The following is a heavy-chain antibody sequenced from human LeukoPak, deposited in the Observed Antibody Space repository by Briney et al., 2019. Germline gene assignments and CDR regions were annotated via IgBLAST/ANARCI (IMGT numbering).Heavy chain of an antibody. CDR2: ISYDGSNK. V-gene: IGHV3-30-3*01. Sequence: GGSLRLSCAASGFTFSSYAMHWVRQAPGKGLEWVAVISYDGSNKYYADSVKGRFTISRDNSKNTLYLQMNSLRAEDTAVYYCARDPGSKSRMDVWGQGTTVTVSS. CDR1: GFTFSSYA. CDR3: ARDPGSKSRMDV. J-gene: IGHJ6*02. D-gene: IGHD4-11*01.